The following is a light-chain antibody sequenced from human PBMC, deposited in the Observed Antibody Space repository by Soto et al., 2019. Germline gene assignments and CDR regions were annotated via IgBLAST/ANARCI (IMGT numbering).Light chain of an antibody. CDR3: QQSNDTCPT. Sequence: EMVMTQAQANLSVSPGEGDTLSCRASQSVRTNLAWYQHKPGQSPRLLIYGASNRATGFPARFSGSGSGTEFTRPINGLQSVDLAVYYCQQSNDTCPTVGQGTKVDIK. V-gene: IGKV3-15*01. CDR1: QSVRTN. CDR2: GAS. J-gene: IGKJ1*01.